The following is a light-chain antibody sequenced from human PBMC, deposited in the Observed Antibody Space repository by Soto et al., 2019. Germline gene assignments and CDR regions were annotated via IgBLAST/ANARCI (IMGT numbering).Light chain of an antibody. CDR3: QSYDNNVSGWV. Sequence: QSVLTQPPSVSGAPGQRVTISCTGSSSNVGAGYDIHWYQQLPGTAPRLLIYDNNNRPSGVPDRFSGSKSGTSASLAITGLQAEDEADYYCQSYDNNVSGWVFGGGTQLTVL. J-gene: IGLJ3*02. V-gene: IGLV1-40*01. CDR1: SSNVGAGYD. CDR2: DNN.